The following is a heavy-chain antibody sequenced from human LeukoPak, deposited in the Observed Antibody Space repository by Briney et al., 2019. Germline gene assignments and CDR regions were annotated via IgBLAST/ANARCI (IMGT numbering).Heavy chain of an antibody. CDR1: GFAFDEHG. D-gene: IGHD2-15*01. CDR3: ARAPTPSPFYFDY. CDR2: INWSGGST. Sequence: AGGSLRLSCTASGFAFDEHGMSWVRQVPGKGLEWVSGINWSGGSTGYADPLRGRFTISRDNAKNSLYLQMDSLRAEDTALYYCARAPTPSPFYFDYWGQGTLVTVSS. V-gene: IGHV3-20*04. J-gene: IGHJ4*02.